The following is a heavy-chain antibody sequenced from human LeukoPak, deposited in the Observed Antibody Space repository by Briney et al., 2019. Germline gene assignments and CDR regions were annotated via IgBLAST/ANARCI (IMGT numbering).Heavy chain of an antibody. J-gene: IGHJ4*02. CDR2: INHSGST. CDR3: ARGLRLPMVRGTFDY. CDR1: GGSFSGYY. V-gene: IGHV4-34*01. D-gene: IGHD3-10*01. Sequence: SETLSLTCAVYGGSFSGYYWSWLRQPPGKGLEWIGEINHSGSTNYNPSLKSRVTISVDTSKNQFSLKLSSVTAADTAVYYCARGLRLPMVRGTFDYWGQGTLVTVSS.